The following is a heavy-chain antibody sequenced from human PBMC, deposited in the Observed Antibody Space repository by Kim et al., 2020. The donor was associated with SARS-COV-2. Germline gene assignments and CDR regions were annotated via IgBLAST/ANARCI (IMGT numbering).Heavy chain of an antibody. CDR2: IHYSGNT. Sequence: SETLSLTCTVSGGSIGTYYWSWIRQPPGKGLEWIGFIHYSGNTNYNPPLKSRVTISLDTSKNQYSLKLRSVTAADTAVYYCARVGMRWPLDSWGQGSLVTVSS. CDR1: GGSIGTYY. V-gene: IGHV4-59*13. CDR3: ARVGMRWPLDS. J-gene: IGHJ4*02.